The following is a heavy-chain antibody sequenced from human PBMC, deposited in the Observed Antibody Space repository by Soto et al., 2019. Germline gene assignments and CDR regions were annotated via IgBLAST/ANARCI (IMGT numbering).Heavy chain of an antibody. Sequence: PSETLSLTCTVSGGSIRSGDYYWSWIRQPPGKGLESIGYIYYSGSTYYNPSLKSRVTISVDTSKNQFSLKLSSVTAADTAVYYVARSRRGGPPFEYSGQATRVTVSS. J-gene: IGHJ4*02. D-gene: IGHD3-10*01. V-gene: IGHV4-30-4*01. CDR2: IYYSGST. CDR1: GGSIRSGDYY. CDR3: ARSRRGGPPFEY.